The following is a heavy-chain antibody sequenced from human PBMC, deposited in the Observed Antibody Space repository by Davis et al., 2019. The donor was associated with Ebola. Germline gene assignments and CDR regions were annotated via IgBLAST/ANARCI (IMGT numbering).Heavy chain of an antibody. D-gene: IGHD3-22*01. CDR2: IGGSGGST. CDR1: GFTFSSYA. Sequence: GESLKISCAASGFTFSSYAMSWVRQAPGKGLEWVSAIGGSGGSTYYADSVKGRFTISRDNAKNSLYLQMNSLRAEDTAVYYCARDFDYYDSSGYSYYFDYWGQGTLVTVSS. CDR3: ARDFDYYDSSGYSYYFDY. V-gene: IGHV3-23*01. J-gene: IGHJ4*02.